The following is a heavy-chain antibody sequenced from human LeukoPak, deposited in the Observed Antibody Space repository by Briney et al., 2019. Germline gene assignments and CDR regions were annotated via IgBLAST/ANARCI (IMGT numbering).Heavy chain of an antibody. D-gene: IGHD2-15*01. CDR2: IGTTGDT. Sequence: GGSLRLSCAASGFTFSSYDIHWVRQAAGHGLEWVSAIGTTGDTYYPGSVKGRFTISRENAKNSLYLQMNSLRGEDTAVYYCARGHLPVVDGDGLSDAFDIWGQGTMVTVSS. J-gene: IGHJ3*02. CDR3: ARGHLPVVDGDGLSDAFDI. CDR1: GFTFSSYD. V-gene: IGHV3-13*01.